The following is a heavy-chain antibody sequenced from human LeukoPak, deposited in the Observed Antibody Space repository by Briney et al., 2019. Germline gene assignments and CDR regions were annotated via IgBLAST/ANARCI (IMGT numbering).Heavy chain of an antibody. CDR2: ISYDGSNK. J-gene: IGHJ4*02. D-gene: IGHD3-10*01. Sequence: GRSLRLSCAASGFTFSSYAMHWVRQAPGKGLEWVAVISYDGSNKYYADSVKGRFTISRDNSKNTLYLQMNSLRAEDTAVYYCARGKGGEGYFDYWGQGTLVTVSS. CDR1: GFTFSSYA. CDR3: ARGKGGEGYFDY. V-gene: IGHV3-30-3*01.